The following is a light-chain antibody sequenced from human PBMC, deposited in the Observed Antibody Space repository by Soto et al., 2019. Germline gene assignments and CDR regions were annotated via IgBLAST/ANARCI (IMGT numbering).Light chain of an antibody. CDR3: QHYNSYSEA. CDR2: KAS. Sequence: DIQMTQSPSTLSGSVGDRVTITCRASQTISSWLAWYQQKQGKAPKLLIYKASTLKSGVPSRFSGSRSGTEYTLTISSLQPDDFATYYYQHYNSYSEAFGQGTKVELK. V-gene: IGKV1-5*03. J-gene: IGKJ1*01. CDR1: QTISSW.